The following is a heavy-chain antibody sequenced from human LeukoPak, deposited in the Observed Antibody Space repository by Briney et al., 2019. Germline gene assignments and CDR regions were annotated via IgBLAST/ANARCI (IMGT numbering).Heavy chain of an antibody. V-gene: IGHV4-30-4*07. CDR2: IYYSGST. CDR3: ARDRDSSGWFDP. CDR1: GGSISSGGYS. Sequence: PSQTLSLTCAVSGGSISSGGYSWSWIRQPPGKGLEWIGYIYYSGSTNYNPSLKSRVTISVDTSKNQFSLKLSSVTAADTAVYYCARDRDSSGWFDPWGQGTLVTVSS. D-gene: IGHD6-19*01. J-gene: IGHJ5*02.